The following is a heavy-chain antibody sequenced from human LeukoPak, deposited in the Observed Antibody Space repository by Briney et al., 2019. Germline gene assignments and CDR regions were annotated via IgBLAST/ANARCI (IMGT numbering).Heavy chain of an antibody. D-gene: IGHD6-13*01. J-gene: IGHJ4*02. V-gene: IGHV3-11*04. CDR2: ISSSGSII. CDR1: GFTFSDYY. CDR3: ARDTGNSRSWSSVGSDY. Sequence: GGSLRLSCAASGFTFSDYYMSWIRQAPGKGLEWVSYISSSGSIIYYADSVKGRFTISRDNAKNSLYLQMNSLRAEDTAVYYCARDTGNSRSWSSVGSDYWGQGTLVTVSS.